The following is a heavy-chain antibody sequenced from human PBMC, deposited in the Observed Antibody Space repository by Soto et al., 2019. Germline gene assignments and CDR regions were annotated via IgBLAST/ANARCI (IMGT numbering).Heavy chain of an antibody. CDR3: AGSITIFGVVTNGSYNYMDV. D-gene: IGHD3-3*01. Sequence: PSQTLSLTCAISGDSFSSNSAAWNWIRQSPSRGLEWLGRTYYRSKWYNDYAVSVKSRITINPDTSKNQFSLQLNSVTPEDTAVYYCAGSITIFGVVTNGSYNYMDVWGKGTTVTVSS. CDR1: GDSFSSNSAA. V-gene: IGHV6-1*01. CDR2: TYYRSKWYN. J-gene: IGHJ6*03.